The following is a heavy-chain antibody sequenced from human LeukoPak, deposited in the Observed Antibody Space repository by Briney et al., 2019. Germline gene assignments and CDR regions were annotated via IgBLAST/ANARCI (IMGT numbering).Heavy chain of an antibody. D-gene: IGHD5-12*01. CDR1: GDSVSSNSAA. CDR2: TYYRSKWYN. J-gene: IGHJ4*02. CDR3: ARVFSSAYDTSFDY. V-gene: IGHV6-1*01. Sequence: SQTLSLTCAISGDSVSSNSAAWNWIRQSPSRGLEWLGRTYYRSKWYNGYAVSVKSRVTINPDTSMNQFSLQLNSVTPEDTAVYYCARVFSSAYDTSFDYWGQGTLVTVSS.